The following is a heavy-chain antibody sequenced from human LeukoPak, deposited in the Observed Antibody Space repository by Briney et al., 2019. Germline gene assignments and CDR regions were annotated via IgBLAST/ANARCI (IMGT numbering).Heavy chain of an antibody. Sequence: SETLSLTCTVSGGSISSGGYYWSWIRQHPGKGLEWIGYIYYSGSTYYNPSLKSRVTISVDTSKNQFSLKLSSVTAADTAVYYCAREVVPAATSNTNNWFDPWGQGTLVTVSS. CDR3: AREVVPAATSNTNNWFDP. V-gene: IGHV4-31*03. J-gene: IGHJ5*02. CDR2: IYYSGST. CDR1: GGSISSGGYY. D-gene: IGHD2-2*01.